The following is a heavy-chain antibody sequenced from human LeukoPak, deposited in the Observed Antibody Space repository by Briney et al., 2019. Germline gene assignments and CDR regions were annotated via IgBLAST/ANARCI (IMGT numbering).Heavy chain of an antibody. CDR1: GGSITNDGYT. J-gene: IGHJ4*02. V-gene: IGHV4-31*03. CDR2: LFYSGYT. D-gene: IGHD3-22*01. CDR3: ARGYYGDAHPFDY. Sequence: PSETLSLTCTVSGGSITNDGYTWSWIRQLPGKGLEWIGYLFYSGYTYYSPSLKSRVTISLDTSKNQFSLKLTSVTAADTAVYYCARGYYGDAHPFDYWGQGTLVTVSS.